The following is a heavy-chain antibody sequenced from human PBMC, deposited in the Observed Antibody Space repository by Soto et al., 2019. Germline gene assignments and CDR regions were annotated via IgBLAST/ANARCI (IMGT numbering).Heavy chain of an antibody. D-gene: IGHD2-15*01. CDR3: ARGLQVVSYYYYGMDV. CDR1: GYSFTSYW. V-gene: IGHV5-51*01. J-gene: IGHJ6*02. Sequence: PGESLKISCKGSGYSFTSYWIGWVRQMPGKGLEWMGIIYPGDSDTRYSPSFQGQVTISADKSISTAYLQWSSLKASDTAMYYCARGLQVVSYYYYGMDVWGQGTTVTVSS. CDR2: IYPGDSDT.